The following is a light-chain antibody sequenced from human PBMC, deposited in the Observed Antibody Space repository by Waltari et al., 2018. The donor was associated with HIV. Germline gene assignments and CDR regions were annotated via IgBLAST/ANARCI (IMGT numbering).Light chain of an antibody. V-gene: IGLV2-14*03. CDR2: DVS. J-gene: IGLJ2*01. Sequence: QSALTQPASVSGSPGQSITISCTGTSSDVGGYNYVSWYQQHPGKAPKLMNYDVSNRPSGVSNCFSGSKSGNTASLTISGLQAEDEADYYCSSYTSSRTLVFGGGTKLTVL. CDR1: SSDVGGYNY. CDR3: SSYTSSRTLV.